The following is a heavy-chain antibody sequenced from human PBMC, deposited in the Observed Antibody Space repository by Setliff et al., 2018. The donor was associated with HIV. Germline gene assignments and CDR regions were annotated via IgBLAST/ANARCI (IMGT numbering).Heavy chain of an antibody. CDR3: ARHANGPYGPFGDLLYFDY. CDR2: IYTSGST. Sequence: PSETLSLTCTVSGGSMNNYYWTWIRQPPGKGLEWIGYIYTSGSTKYNPSLKSRVTISLDTSKNQFSPKLTSVTAADTAVYYCARHANGPYGPFGDLLYFDYWGLGTLVTVSS. D-gene: IGHD2-21*02. V-gene: IGHV4-4*09. J-gene: IGHJ4*02. CDR1: GGSMNNYY.